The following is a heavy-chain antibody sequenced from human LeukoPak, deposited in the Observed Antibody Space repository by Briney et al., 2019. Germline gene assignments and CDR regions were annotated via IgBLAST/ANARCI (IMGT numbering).Heavy chain of an antibody. V-gene: IGHV3-21*01. Sequence: GGSLRLSCAASGFTLSSYSMNWVRQVPGKGLEWVSSISSSSSYIYYADSVKGRFTISRDNAKNSLYLQMNSLRAEDTAVYYCAKDPLSGLIRGDAFDIWGQGTMVTVSS. CDR2: ISSSSSYI. J-gene: IGHJ3*02. CDR3: AKDPLSGLIRGDAFDI. CDR1: GFTLSSYS. D-gene: IGHD3-16*01.